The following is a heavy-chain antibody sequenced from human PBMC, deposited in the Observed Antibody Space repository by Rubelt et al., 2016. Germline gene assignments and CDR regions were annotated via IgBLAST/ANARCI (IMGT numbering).Heavy chain of an antibody. V-gene: IGHV3-15*07. CDR2: IKSKTDGGTT. J-gene: IGHJ5*02. CDR3: TTAWIAADNWFDP. Sequence: EWVGRIKSKTDGGTTDYAAPVKGRFTISRDDSKNTLYLQMNSLKTEDTAVYYCTTAWIAADNWFDPWGQGTLVTVSS. D-gene: IGHD6-13*01.